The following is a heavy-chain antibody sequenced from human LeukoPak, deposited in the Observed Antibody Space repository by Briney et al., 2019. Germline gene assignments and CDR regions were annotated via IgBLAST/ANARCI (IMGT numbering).Heavy chain of an antibody. J-gene: IGHJ5*02. CDR1: GFTFSNNW. D-gene: IGHD6-6*01. CDR3: ATSMAGYNWFDP. Sequence: GGSLRLTCAASGFTFSNNWMHWVRQAPGKGLVWVSRINSDGSSISNVDSVKGRFTISRDSAKNMLYLQMNSLRAEDTAVYYCATSMAGYNWFDPWGQGTLVTVSS. CDR2: INSDGSSI. V-gene: IGHV3-74*01.